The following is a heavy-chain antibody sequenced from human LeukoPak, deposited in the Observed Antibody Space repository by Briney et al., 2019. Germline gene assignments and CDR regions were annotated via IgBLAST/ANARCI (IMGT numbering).Heavy chain of an antibody. CDR3: ARYYTDYGDYTFPKKYFDY. D-gene: IGHD4-17*01. CDR2: IYYSGST. V-gene: IGHV4-28*01. Sequence: SDTLSLTCAVSGYSISSSNWWGWIRQPPGKGLEWIGYIYYSGSTYYNPSLKSRVTMSVDTSKNQFSLKLSSVTAVDTAVYYCARYYTDYGDYTFPKKYFDYWGQGTLVTVSS. CDR1: GYSISSSNW. J-gene: IGHJ4*02.